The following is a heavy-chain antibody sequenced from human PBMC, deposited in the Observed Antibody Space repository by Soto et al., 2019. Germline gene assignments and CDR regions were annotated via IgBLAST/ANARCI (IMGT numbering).Heavy chain of an antibody. V-gene: IGHV1-18*01. J-gene: IGHJ3*02. Sequence: ASVKVSCKASGYTFTSYGISWVRQAPGQGLEWMGWISAYNGNTNYAQKLQGRVTMTTDTSTSTAYMELRSLRSDDTAVYYCARPYYDILTGYPLDAFDIWGQGTMVTVSS. CDR3: ARPYYDILTGYPLDAFDI. CDR2: ISAYNGNT. CDR1: GYTFTSYG. D-gene: IGHD3-9*01.